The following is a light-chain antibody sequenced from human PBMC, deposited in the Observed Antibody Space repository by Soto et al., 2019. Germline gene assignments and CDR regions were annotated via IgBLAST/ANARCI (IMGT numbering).Light chain of an antibody. CDR2: KAY. CDR3: QQYNSYSPWT. J-gene: IGKJ1*01. Sequence: DIQMTQSPSTLSASVGDRVTITCRASQSISSWLAWYQQKPGKAPKLLLYKAYSLESGVPSRFSGSGSRTEFPLTISSLQPDDFATYFCQQYNSYSPWTVGQGTKVEI. V-gene: IGKV1-5*03. CDR1: QSISSW.